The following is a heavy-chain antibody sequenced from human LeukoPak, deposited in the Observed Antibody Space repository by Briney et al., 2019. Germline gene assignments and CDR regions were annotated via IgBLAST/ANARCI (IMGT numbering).Heavy chain of an antibody. CDR1: GFTFSSSW. Sequence: GGSLRLSCAAPGFTFSSSWMHWVREAPGKGLVWVSRIKSAGPSTSYADSVKGRFTVSRDIAKNTLFLQMNSLRAEDTAVYYCAVRYSGSWYLFNYWGQGTLVTVSS. CDR2: IKSAGPST. J-gene: IGHJ4*02. D-gene: IGHD6-13*01. CDR3: AVRYSGSWYLFNY. V-gene: IGHV3-74*01.